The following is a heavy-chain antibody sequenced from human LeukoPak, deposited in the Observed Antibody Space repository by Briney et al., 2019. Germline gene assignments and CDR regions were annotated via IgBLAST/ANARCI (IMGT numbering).Heavy chain of an antibody. V-gene: IGHV4-39*01. D-gene: IGHD4-17*01. CDR1: GGSISSSSYY. Sequence: PSETLSLTCTVSGGSISSSSYYWGWIRQPPGKGLEWIGSIYYSGSTYYNPSLKSRVTISVDTSKNQFSLKLSSVTAADTAVYYCARATTMTTDWFDPWGQGTLVTVSS. CDR3: ARATTMTTDWFDP. CDR2: IYYSGST. J-gene: IGHJ5*02.